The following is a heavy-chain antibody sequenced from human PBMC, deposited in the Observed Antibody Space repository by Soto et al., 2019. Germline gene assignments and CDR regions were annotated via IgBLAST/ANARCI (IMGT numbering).Heavy chain of an antibody. CDR2: ISAYNGNT. CDR1: GYTFTSYG. CDR3: ARPFSRIAASGTYYYYYMDV. Sequence: ASVKVSCKASGYTFTSYGISWVRQAPGQGLEGMGWISAYNGNTNYAQKLQGRVTMTTDTSTSTAYMELRSLRSDDTAVYYCARPFSRIAASGTYYYYYMDVWGKGTTVTVSS. V-gene: IGHV1-18*01. J-gene: IGHJ6*03. D-gene: IGHD6-13*01.